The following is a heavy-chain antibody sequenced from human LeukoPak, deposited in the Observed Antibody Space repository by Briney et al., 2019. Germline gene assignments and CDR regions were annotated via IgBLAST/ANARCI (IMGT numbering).Heavy chain of an antibody. CDR3: ARVLLERPGIDSFDM. J-gene: IGHJ3*02. V-gene: IGHV3-48*01. CDR2: INSGSSTI. D-gene: IGHD1-1*01. CDR1: EFSLRRYS. Sequence: PGGSLRLSCGASEFSLRRYSMDWVRQAPGKGLEWVSQINSGSSTIYYADSVKGRFTISRDNAGNSLYLHMNSLRAEDTAVYYCARVLLERPGIDSFDMWGQGTMVTVSS.